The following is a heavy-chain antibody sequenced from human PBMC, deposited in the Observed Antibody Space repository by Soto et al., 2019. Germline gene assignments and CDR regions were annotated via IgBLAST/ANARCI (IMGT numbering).Heavy chain of an antibody. CDR2: ISGPGDET. CDR1: GFTFGTYA. Sequence: GGSLILSCAISGFTFGTYAMTWVRQAPGKGLEWVSTISGPGDETFYADSVKGRFTISRDNSKNTLYLQMNSLRAEDTAVYYCVRGDGDYNDGNGYLARHWGQGTLVTVSS. J-gene: IGHJ4*02. V-gene: IGHV3-23*01. D-gene: IGHD5-18*01. CDR3: VRGDGDYNDGNGYLARH.